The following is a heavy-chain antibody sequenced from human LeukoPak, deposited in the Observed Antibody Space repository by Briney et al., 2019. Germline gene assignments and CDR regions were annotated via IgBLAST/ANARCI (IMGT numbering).Heavy chain of an antibody. V-gene: IGHV1-2*03. CDR2: INPDSGFT. Sequence: LVASVKVSCKASGYKFTDDYMHWVRQAPGQGLEFMGWINPDSGFTNYAQKFKGRVTMTRDTSISTACLEVRSLTSDDTAVYYCAPTAEAYTSWWKVWGQGTLVTVSS. CDR3: APTAEAYTSWWKV. D-gene: IGHD3-16*01. J-gene: IGHJ4*02. CDR1: GYKFTDDY.